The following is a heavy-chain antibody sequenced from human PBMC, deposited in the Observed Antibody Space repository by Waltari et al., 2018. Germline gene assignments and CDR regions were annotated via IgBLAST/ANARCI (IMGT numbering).Heavy chain of an antibody. CDR2: INTDGSIT. CDR1: GFIFNNYW. J-gene: IGHJ4*02. D-gene: IGHD6-13*01. CDR3: VMYSSSFLGDC. Sequence: EVQLVESGGGLVQPGGSLRLSCAASGFIFNNYWIPWVRQAPGKGLVSVSHINTDGSITNYADSVKGRFTISRDNAKNTLFLQMNSLRAEDTAVYYCVMYSSSFLGDCWGQGTLVTVSS. V-gene: IGHV3-74*01.